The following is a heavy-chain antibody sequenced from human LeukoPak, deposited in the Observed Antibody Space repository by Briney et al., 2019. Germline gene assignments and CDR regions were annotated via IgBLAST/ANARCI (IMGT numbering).Heavy chain of an antibody. J-gene: IGHJ3*01. CDR1: GFTFNTAW. CDR2: IYSDGTAP. CDR3: ATDSGHSFFY. Sequence: GGSLRLSCAASGFTFNTAWMHWVRQVPGKGLVWVSRIYSDGTAPRYAEFVKGRFTISRDNAKNTLYLQMNSLTIEHTAVYYCATDSGHSFFYWGQGTKVTVSA. V-gene: IGHV3-74*01. D-gene: IGHD3-10*01.